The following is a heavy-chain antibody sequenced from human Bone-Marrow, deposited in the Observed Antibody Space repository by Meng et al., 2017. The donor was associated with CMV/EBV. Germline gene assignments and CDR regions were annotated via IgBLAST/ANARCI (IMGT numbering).Heavy chain of an antibody. J-gene: IGHJ3*02. V-gene: IGHV3-23*03. CDR3: ARVRNAFDI. Sequence: GESLKISCVASGFTFSSYAMSWVRQAPGKGLEWVSVIYGGGSSTYYADSVKGRFTISRDDSKNSLYLQMNSLRAEDTAVYYCARVRNAFDIWGQGTMVTVSS. CDR2: IYGGGSST. CDR1: GFTFSSYA.